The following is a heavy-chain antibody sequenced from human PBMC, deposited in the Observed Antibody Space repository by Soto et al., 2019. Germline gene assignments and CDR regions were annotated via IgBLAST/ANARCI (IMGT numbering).Heavy chain of an antibody. V-gene: IGHV3-23*01. J-gene: IGHJ6*02. CDR2: ISGSGGST. Sequence: EVQLLESGGGLVQPGGSLRLSCAASGFTFGSYDMSWVRQAPGKGLEWVAAISGSGGSTYYADSVKGRFTIARDNSKNKLYLQMNSLRDEDTAVYYCAKDPDGMDVWGQGTTVTVYS. CDR1: GFTFGSYD. CDR3: AKDPDGMDV.